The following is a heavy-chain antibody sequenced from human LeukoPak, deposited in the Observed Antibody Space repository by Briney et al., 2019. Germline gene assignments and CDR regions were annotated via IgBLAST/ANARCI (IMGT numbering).Heavy chain of an antibody. Sequence: GGTLRLSCAASGFTFSSYGMSWVRQAPGKGLEWVSAISGSGGSTYYADSVKGRFTISRDNSKNTLYLQMNSLRAEDTAVYYCAKDFDYGDHYDAFDIWGQGTMVTVSS. CDR3: AKDFDYGDHYDAFDI. CDR1: GFTFSSYG. V-gene: IGHV3-23*01. CDR2: ISGSGGST. J-gene: IGHJ3*02. D-gene: IGHD4-17*01.